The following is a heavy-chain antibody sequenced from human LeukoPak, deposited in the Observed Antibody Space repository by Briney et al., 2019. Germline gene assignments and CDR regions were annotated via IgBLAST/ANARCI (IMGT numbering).Heavy chain of an antibody. CDR3: ASSNPAMVTTN. V-gene: IGHV3-11*01. J-gene: IGHJ4*02. D-gene: IGHD5-18*01. CDR1: GFTVSSNY. CDR2: ISSSGSTI. Sequence: NAGGSLRLSCAASGFTVSSNYMSWIRQAPGKGLEWVSYISSSGSTIYYADSVKGRFTIFRDNAKNSLYLQMNSLRAEDTAVYYCASSNPAMVTTNWGQGTLVTVSS.